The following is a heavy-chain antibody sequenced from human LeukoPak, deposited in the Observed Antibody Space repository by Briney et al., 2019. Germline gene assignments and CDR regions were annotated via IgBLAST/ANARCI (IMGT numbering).Heavy chain of an antibody. Sequence: GGSLRLSCAASGFTFSSYSMNWVRQAPGKGLEWVSSISSSSSYIYYADSVEGRFTISRDNAKNSLYLQMNSLRAEDTAVYYCARVAQSDSGSYHDYYYYMDVWGKGTTVTVSS. D-gene: IGHD1-26*01. CDR2: ISSSSSYI. CDR3: ARVAQSDSGSYHDYYYYMDV. J-gene: IGHJ6*03. V-gene: IGHV3-21*01. CDR1: GFTFSSYS.